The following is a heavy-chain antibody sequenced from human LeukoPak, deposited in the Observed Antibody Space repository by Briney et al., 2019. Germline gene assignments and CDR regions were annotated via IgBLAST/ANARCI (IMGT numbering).Heavy chain of an antibody. D-gene: IGHD3-10*01. CDR2: ISSSSNYI. CDR3: ARDQTVRGVPPYYFDY. Sequence: PGGSLRLSCAASGFTFSSYSMNWVRQAPGKGLEWVSSISSSSNYIYYADSVKGRFTISRDNAKNSLYLQMNSLRAEDTAVYYCARDQTVRGVPPYYFDYWGQGTLVTVSS. CDR1: GFTFSSYS. J-gene: IGHJ4*02. V-gene: IGHV3-21*01.